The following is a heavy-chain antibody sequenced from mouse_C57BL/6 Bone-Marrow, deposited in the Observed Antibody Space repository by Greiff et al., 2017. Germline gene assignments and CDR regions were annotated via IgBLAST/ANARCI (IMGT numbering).Heavy chain of an antibody. Sequence: DVMLVESGGGLVKPGGSLKLSCAASGFTFSDYGMHWVRQAPEKGLEWVAYISSGSSTIYYADTVKGRFTISRDNAKNTLFLQMTSLRSEDTAMYYCAISYYYGSSYGYFDYWGQGTTLTVSS. V-gene: IGHV5-17*01. D-gene: IGHD1-1*01. CDR1: GFTFSDYG. J-gene: IGHJ2*01. CDR3: AISYYYGSSYGYFDY. CDR2: ISSGSSTI.